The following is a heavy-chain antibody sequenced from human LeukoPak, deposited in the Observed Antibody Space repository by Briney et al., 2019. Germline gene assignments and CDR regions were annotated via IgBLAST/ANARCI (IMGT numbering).Heavy chain of an antibody. Sequence: GGSLRLSCAASGFTFSNYAMYWVRQAPGKGLEWVANIKQDGSKKSYVDSVKGRFTISRDNAKNSLYLQMNSLRAEDTAIYYCTRVGYIDEGIDYWGQGTLVTVSS. V-gene: IGHV3-7*04. CDR3: TRVGYIDEGIDY. CDR2: IKQDGSKK. J-gene: IGHJ4*02. D-gene: IGHD5-24*01. CDR1: GFTFSNYA.